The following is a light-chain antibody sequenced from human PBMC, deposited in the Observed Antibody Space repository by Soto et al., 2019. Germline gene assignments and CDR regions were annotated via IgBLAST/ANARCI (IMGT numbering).Light chain of an antibody. CDR3: AKWDDSLRVYV. Sequence: QSVLPQPPSGSGTPGERGTISCSTSNSRSGSKDVYWYQQLPGTAPKLLIYRNDQRPSGVPDRFSGSKSGTSASLAISGLRSEDEADYYCAKWDDSLRVYVFGTGTKSPS. CDR1: NSRSGSKD. CDR2: RND. V-gene: IGLV1-47*01. J-gene: IGLJ1*01.